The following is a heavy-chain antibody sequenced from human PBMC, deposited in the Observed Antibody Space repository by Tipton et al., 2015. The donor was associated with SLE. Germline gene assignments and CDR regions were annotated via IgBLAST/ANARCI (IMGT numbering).Heavy chain of an antibody. CDR2: IYYSGRT. CDR3: ANYHYDATGSQSVKF. CDR1: GGSISSYY. V-gene: IGHV4-59*01. Sequence: TLSLTCTVSGGSISSYYWSWIRQPPGKGLEWIGYIYYSGRTNYNPSLKSRVTISVDTSKNQFSLKLSSVTAADTAVYYCANYHYDATGSQSVKFWGQGALVTVSS. D-gene: IGHD3-16*01. J-gene: IGHJ4*02.